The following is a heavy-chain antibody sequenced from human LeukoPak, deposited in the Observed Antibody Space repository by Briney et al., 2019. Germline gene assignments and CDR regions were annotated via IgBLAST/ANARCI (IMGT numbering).Heavy chain of an antibody. CDR2: INSDGSST. CDR3: AKDRRIVVPAYYFDY. V-gene: IGHV3-74*01. CDR1: GFTFSSYW. Sequence: GGSLRLSCAASGFTFSSYWMHWVRQAPGKGLVWVSRINSDGSSTSYADSVKGRFTISRDNAKNTLYLQMNSLRAEDTAVYYCAKDRRIVVPAYYFDYWGQGTLVTVSS. D-gene: IGHD2-2*01. J-gene: IGHJ4*02.